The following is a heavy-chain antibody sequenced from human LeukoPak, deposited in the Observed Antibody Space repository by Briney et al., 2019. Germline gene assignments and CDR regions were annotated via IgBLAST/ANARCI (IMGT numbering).Heavy chain of an antibody. CDR1: GYTFTGYY. CDR3: ARDPHKYYDSSCLPRG. D-gene: IGHD3-22*01. V-gene: IGHV1-2*02. Sequence: ASVKVSCKASGYTFTGYYMHLVRQAPGQGLEWMGWINPNSGGTNYAQKLQGRVTMTRDTSISTAYMELSRLRSDDTAVYYCARDPHKYYDSSCLPRGWGPGTLVTVSS. CDR2: INPNSGGT. J-gene: IGHJ4*02.